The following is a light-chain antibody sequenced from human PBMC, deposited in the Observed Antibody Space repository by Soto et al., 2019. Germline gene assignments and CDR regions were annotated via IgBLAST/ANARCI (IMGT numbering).Light chain of an antibody. CDR3: CSYAGSSLYV. CDR2: EVS. J-gene: IGLJ1*01. V-gene: IGLV2-23*02. Sequence: QSVLTQPASVSGSPGQSITISCTGTSSDVGSYNLVPWYQQHPGKAPKLMIYEVSKRPSGVSNRFSGSKSGNTASLTISRLQAEDEADYYCCSYAGSSLYVFGTGTKVTVL. CDR1: SSDVGSYNL.